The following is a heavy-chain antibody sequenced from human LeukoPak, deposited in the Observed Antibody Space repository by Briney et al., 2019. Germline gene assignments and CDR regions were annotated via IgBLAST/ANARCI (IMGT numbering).Heavy chain of an antibody. Sequence: GGSLRLSCAASGFTFSSYVMSWVRQAPGKGLEWVSGIRGSGGSTYYADSVKGRFTISRDNSKNTLYLQMNSLRAEDTVVYYCLRYFGWLFDYWGQGTLVTVSS. CDR2: IRGSGGST. J-gene: IGHJ4*02. CDR3: LRYFGWLFDY. V-gene: IGHV3-23*01. CDR1: GFTFSSYV. D-gene: IGHD3-9*01.